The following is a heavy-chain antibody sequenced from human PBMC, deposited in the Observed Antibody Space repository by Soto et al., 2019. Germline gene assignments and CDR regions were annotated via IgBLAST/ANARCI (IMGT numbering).Heavy chain of an antibody. J-gene: IGHJ6*02. V-gene: IGHV1-69*13. CDR1: GGTFSSYA. CDR2: IIPIFGTA. D-gene: IGHD6-19*01. Sequence: GASVKVSCKASGGTFSSYAISWVRQAPGQGLEWMGGIIPIFGTANYAQKFQGRVTITADESTSTAYMELSSLRSEDTAVYYCARVSYSSGWYLNSESYYYGMDVWGQGTTVTVSS. CDR3: ARVSYSSGWYLNSESYYYGMDV.